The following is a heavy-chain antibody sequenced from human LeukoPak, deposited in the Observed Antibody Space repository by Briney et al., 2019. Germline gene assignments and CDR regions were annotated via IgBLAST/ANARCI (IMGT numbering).Heavy chain of an antibody. J-gene: IGHJ4*02. Sequence: GGSLRLSCAASGFTFRNYMMHWVRQAPGKGLDWVAVILEDGTIQHYADSVKGRLTISRDNSKGTVYLQMNSLRPEGTAVYYCAKDDAWLQYGNWGRGTLVTVSS. D-gene: IGHD5-24*01. V-gene: IGHV3-30*04. CDR2: ILEDGTIQ. CDR1: GFTFRNYM. CDR3: AKDDAWLQYGN.